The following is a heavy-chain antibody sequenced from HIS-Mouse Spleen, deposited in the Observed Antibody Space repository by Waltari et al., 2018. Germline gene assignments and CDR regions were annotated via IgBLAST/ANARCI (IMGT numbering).Heavy chain of an antibody. CDR1: GYPFTSYY. J-gene: IGHJ3*02. V-gene: IGHV1-46*03. CDR2: INPSGGST. D-gene: IGHD3-22*01. CDR3: ASHYYDSSGYLGAFDI. Sequence: QVQLVQSGAEVKKPGASVKVSCKASGYPFTSYYMQWVRQAPGQGLEWMGIINPSGGSTSYAQKFQGRVTMTRDTSTSTVYMELSSLRSEDTAVYYCASHYYDSSGYLGAFDIWGQGTMVTVSS.